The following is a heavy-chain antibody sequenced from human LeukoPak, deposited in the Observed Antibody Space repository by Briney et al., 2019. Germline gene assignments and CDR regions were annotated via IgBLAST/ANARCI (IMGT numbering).Heavy chain of an antibody. V-gene: IGHV4-59*01. CDR1: GDSTRSYD. Sequence: SETLSLTCTVSGDSTRSYDWSWIRQSPRQGLARVGYISYYWSANNHPSLPRRATIPVYMSTNQSSLNLSSVTGADTAVYCWGRLSWPGWGSLFDPWGQGTLVTVP. CDR2: ISYYWSA. J-gene: IGHJ5*02. D-gene: IGHD3-10*01. CDR3: GRLSWPGWGSLFDP.